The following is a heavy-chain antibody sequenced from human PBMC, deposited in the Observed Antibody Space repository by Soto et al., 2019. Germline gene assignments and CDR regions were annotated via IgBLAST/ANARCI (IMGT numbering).Heavy chain of an antibody. J-gene: IGHJ4*02. CDR1: GGSISSYY. V-gene: IGHV4-59*01. CDR3: ARNQRGYYYDSSGGFPFDY. D-gene: IGHD3-22*01. CDR2: IYYSGST. Sequence: SETLSLTCTVSGGSISSYYWSWIRQPPGKGLEWIGYIYYSGSTNYNPSLKSRVTISVDTSKNQFSLKLSSVTAADTAVYYCARNQRGYYYDSSGGFPFDYWGQGTLVTVSS.